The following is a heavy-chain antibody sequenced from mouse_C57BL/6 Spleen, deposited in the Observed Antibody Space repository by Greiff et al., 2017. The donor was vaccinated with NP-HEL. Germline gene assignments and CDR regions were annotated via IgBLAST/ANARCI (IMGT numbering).Heavy chain of an antibody. D-gene: IGHD1-1*01. CDR3: TVLAGDY. J-gene: IGHJ2*01. CDR1: GYTFTDYE. CDR2: IDPETGHT. Sequence: QVQLQQSGAELVRPGASVTLSCKASGYTFTDYEMHWVKQTPVHGLEWIGAIDPETGHTAFNQKFKGKAILTADKSSSTAYMELRSLTSEDSAVYYCTVLAGDYWGQGTTLTVSS. V-gene: IGHV1-15*01.